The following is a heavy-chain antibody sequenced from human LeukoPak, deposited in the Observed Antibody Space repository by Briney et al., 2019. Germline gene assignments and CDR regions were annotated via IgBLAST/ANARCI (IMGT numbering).Heavy chain of an antibody. D-gene: IGHD3-22*01. CDR2: FDPEDGET. Sequence: ASVKVSCKVSGYTLTELSMHWVRQAPGKGLERMGGFDPEDGETIYAQKFQGRVTMTEDTSTDTAYMELSSLRSEDTAVYYCATGFLRRAIVADWGQGTLVTVSS. CDR1: GYTLTELS. J-gene: IGHJ4*02. V-gene: IGHV1-24*01. CDR3: ATGFLRRAIVAD.